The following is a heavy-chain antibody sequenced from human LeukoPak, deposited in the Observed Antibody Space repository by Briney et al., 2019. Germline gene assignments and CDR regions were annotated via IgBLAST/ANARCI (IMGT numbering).Heavy chain of an antibody. CDR2: INHSGST. CDR1: GFTVSSSY. Sequence: GSLRLSCAASGFTVSSSYMSWVRQPPGKGLEWIGEINHSGSTNYNPSLKSRVTISVDTSKDQFSLKLSSVTAADTAVYYCARGVVIAPQTFDYWGQGTLVTVSS. V-gene: IGHV4-34*01. CDR3: ARGVVIAPQTFDY. D-gene: IGHD2-21*01. J-gene: IGHJ4*02.